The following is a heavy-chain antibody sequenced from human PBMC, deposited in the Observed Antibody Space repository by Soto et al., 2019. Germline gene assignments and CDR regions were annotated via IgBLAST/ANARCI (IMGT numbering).Heavy chain of an antibody. J-gene: IGHJ4*02. Sequence: PGGSLRLSCAASGFTFSSYAMSWVRQAPGKGLEWVSAISGSGGSTYYADSVKGRFTISRDNSKNTLYLQMNSLRAEDTAVYYCAKDPRVKTMVRGVPEDYWGQGTLVTVSS. V-gene: IGHV3-23*01. D-gene: IGHD3-10*01. CDR2: ISGSGGST. CDR1: GFTFSSYA. CDR3: AKDPRVKTMVRGVPEDY.